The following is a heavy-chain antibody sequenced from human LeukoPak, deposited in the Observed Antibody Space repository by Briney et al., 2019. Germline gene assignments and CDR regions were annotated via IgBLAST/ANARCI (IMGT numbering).Heavy chain of an antibody. J-gene: IGHJ4*02. CDR3: ARGVARKSTAMVGYYFDY. Sequence: SVKVSCKASGGTFSSYAISWVRQAPGQGLEWMGRIIPILGIANYAQKFQGRVTITADKSTSTAYMELSSLRSEDTAVYYCARGVARKSTAMVGYYFDYWGQGTLVTVSS. CDR1: GGTFSSYA. V-gene: IGHV1-69*04. D-gene: IGHD5-18*01. CDR2: IIPILGIA.